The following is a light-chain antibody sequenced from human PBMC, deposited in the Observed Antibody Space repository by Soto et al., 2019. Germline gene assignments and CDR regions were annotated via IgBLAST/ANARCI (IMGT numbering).Light chain of an antibody. CDR3: QQYNNWPGT. Sequence: EIVLTQSPGTLSLSPGERATLSCRASQRISNSYLAWYQQKPGQAPRLLLYGASSRATGIPTRFSGSGSGTEFTLTIDSPQSEDFAIYFCQQYNNWPGTVGGGTKVDSK. CDR2: GAS. CDR1: QRISNSY. V-gene: IGKV3-15*01. J-gene: IGKJ4*01.